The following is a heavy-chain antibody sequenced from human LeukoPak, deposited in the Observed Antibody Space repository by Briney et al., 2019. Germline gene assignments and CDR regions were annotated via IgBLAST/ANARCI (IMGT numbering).Heavy chain of an antibody. Sequence: SETLSLTCAVYGGSFSGYYWSWIRQPPGKGLEWIGEINHSGSTNYNPSLKSRVTISVDTSKNQFSLKLSSVTAADTAVYYCARDMRGVVVVAATRYYYYGMDVWGQGTTVTVSS. D-gene: IGHD2-15*01. CDR2: INHSGST. V-gene: IGHV4-34*01. J-gene: IGHJ6*02. CDR1: GGSFSGYY. CDR3: ARDMRGVVVVAATRYYYYGMDV.